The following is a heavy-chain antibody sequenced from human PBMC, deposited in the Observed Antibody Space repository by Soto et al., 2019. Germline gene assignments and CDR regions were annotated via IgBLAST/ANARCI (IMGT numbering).Heavy chain of an antibody. CDR3: VHSLVREFDY. V-gene: IGHV1-69*02. CDR1: GGTFSSYT. CDR2: IIPIRGIA. D-gene: IGHD6-13*01. J-gene: IGHJ4*02. Sequence: QVQLVQSGAEVKKPGSSVKVSCKAFGGTFSSYTISWVRQAPGQGLEWMGRIIPIRGIANYAQKFQGRVTITADKSTSTAYMELSSLISEDTAVYYCVHSLVREFDYWGQGTLVTVSS.